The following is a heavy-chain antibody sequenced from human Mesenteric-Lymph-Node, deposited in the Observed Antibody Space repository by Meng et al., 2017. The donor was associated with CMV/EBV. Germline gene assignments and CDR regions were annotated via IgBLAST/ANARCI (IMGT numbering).Heavy chain of an antibody. CDR3: AKHETYYDFWSGYDPYYYYGMDV. D-gene: IGHD3-3*01. CDR2: ISGKETTT. J-gene: IGHJ6*02. CDR1: GFTFSTDA. Sequence: GGSLRLSCAASGFTFSTDAMSGVRQAPGKGLEWVSTISGKETTTYYADSGKGRFTISRDNSKNTLYLQMNSLRAEDTAVYYCAKHETYYDFWSGYDPYYYYGMDVWGQGTTVTVSS. V-gene: IGHV3-23*01.